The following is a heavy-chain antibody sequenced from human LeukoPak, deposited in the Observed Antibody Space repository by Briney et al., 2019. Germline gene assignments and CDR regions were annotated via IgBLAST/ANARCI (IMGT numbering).Heavy chain of an antibody. CDR1: GGSISSSNW. D-gene: IGHD6-13*01. J-gene: IGHJ4*02. CDR2: IYHSGST. V-gene: IGHV4-4*02. CDR3: ARDAAAGYSLAC. Sequence: SETLSLTCAVSGGSISSSNWWSWVRQPPGKGLEWIGEIYHSGSTNYNPSLKSRLTISVDLPKNQFSLDLRSVTAADTAVYYCARDAAAGYSLACWGQGTLVTVSS.